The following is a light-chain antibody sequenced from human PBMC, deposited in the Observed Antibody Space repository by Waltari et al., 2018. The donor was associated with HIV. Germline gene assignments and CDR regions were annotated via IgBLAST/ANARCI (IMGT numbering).Light chain of an antibody. CDR3: QQYYSIPNT. CDR2: GTS. CDR1: QPISKS. V-gene: IGKV1-NL1*01. J-gene: IGKJ2*01. Sequence: DVHMTQSPSSLSASVGDRVTITCRASQPISKSLAWYQQKPVKAPKPLVYGTSRLESGVPSRFSGSGSGTDYTLTISSLQPEDFASYYCQQYYSIPNTFGQGTKLEIK.